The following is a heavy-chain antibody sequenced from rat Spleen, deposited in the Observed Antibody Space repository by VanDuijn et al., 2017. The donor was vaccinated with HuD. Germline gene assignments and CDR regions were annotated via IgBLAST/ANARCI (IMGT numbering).Heavy chain of an antibody. V-gene: IGHV5-27*01. D-gene: IGHD1-1*01. J-gene: IGHJ3*01. CDR2: ISTGGGNT. CDR3: AKDLDYSGDNWFGY. Sequence: EVQLVESGGGLVQPGRSLKLSCEASGFIFSNNYMAWVRQAPTKGLEWVAYISTGGGNTYYRDSVKGRFTISRDNAKSTLYLQMESLRSEDTATYYCAKDLDYSGDNWFGYWGQGTLVTVSS. CDR1: GFIFSNNY.